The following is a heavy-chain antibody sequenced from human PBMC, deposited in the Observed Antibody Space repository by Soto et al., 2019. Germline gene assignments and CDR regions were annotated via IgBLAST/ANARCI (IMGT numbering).Heavy chain of an antibody. CDR3: VRDQKYFRVNGNWFDS. CDR1: GYTSADFG. CDR2: VSGNNGAS. V-gene: IGHV1-18*04. D-gene: IGHD2-2*01. J-gene: IGHJ5*01. Sequence: ASVKVSCKASGYTSADFGISWVRQAPGQGLEGMGWVSGNNGASNPAPKVQGRITMTLDTSTGVSYMALRSLRSDDTAIYYCVRDQKYFRVNGNWFDSRGQGTLVTVSS.